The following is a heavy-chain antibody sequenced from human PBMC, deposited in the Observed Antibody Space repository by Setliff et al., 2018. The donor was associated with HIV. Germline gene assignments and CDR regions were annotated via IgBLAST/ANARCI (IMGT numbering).Heavy chain of an antibody. V-gene: IGHV4-39*07. J-gene: IGHJ5*02. Sequence: SETLSLTCSLSGDFINNHYWGWIRQPPGKGLEWIGNIYSGGTTYYNSSLRSRVTISVDTSKNQFSLKLSSVTAADTAVYYCARERSALLWKNWFDPWGQGTLVTVSS. CDR2: IYSGGTT. CDR1: GDFINNHY. CDR3: ARERSALLWKNWFDP. D-gene: IGHD3-10*01.